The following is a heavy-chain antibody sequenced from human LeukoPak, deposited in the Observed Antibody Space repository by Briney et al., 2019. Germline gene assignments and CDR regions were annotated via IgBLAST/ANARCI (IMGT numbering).Heavy chain of an antibody. D-gene: IGHD6-13*01. CDR1: GFTFSNAW. V-gene: IGHV3-15*01. Sequence: GGSLRLSCAASGFTFSNAWMSWVRQAPGKGLEWVGRIKSKTDGGITDYAAPVKGRFTISRDDSKNTLYLQMNSLRPEDTAVYYCAKDGQLGGSSWFTLYFDSWGQGTLVTVSS. CDR3: AKDGQLGGSSWFTLYFDS. CDR2: IKSKTDGGIT. J-gene: IGHJ4*02.